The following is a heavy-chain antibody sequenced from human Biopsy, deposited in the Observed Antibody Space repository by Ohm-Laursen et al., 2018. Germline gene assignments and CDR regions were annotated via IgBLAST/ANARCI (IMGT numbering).Heavy chain of an antibody. Sequence: SVKVSCKASGYSFTSYYMQWVRQAPGQGLEWMGMINPSGSTTSYPQIFQGRVTMTRDTSKSTVYMELSSLRSAGTAVYFCARNTGWYGDLYYFDYWGQGTLVTVSS. J-gene: IGHJ4*02. D-gene: IGHD6-19*01. V-gene: IGHV1-46*01. CDR1: GYSFTSYY. CDR2: INPSGSTT. CDR3: ARNTGWYGDLYYFDY.